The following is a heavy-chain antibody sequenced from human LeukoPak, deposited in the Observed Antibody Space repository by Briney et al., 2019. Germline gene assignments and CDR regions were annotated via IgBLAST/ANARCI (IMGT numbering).Heavy chain of an antibody. Sequence: GGSLRLSCAASGFTFSRSWMHWVRQAPGKGLVWVSRINYDGSTITYADSVKGRFTISRDNAKTTVYLQMNSLRTEDTALYYCAKGYSSSPMGYFQHWGQGTLVTVSS. J-gene: IGHJ1*01. CDR1: GFTFSRSW. CDR3: AKGYSSSPMGYFQH. D-gene: IGHD6-13*01. CDR2: INYDGSTI. V-gene: IGHV3-74*01.